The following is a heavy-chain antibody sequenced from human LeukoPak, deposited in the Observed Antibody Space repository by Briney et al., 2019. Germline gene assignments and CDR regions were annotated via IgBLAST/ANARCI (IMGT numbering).Heavy chain of an antibody. D-gene: IGHD1-26*01. J-gene: IGHJ4*02. Sequence: PGGSLRLSCAASGFTFSSYSMNWVRQAPGKGLEWVSFISSSSSNKYYADSVKGRFTISRDNAKNSLYLQMNSLRTDDTAVYYCARGTAYYVNDYWGQGALVTVSS. V-gene: IGHV3-21*01. CDR3: ARGTAYYVNDY. CDR2: ISSSSSNK. CDR1: GFTFSSYS.